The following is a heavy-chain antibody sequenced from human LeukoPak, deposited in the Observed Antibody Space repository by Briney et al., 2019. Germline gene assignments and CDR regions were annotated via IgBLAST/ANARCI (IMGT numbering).Heavy chain of an antibody. J-gene: IGHJ4*02. CDR3: AKPTYYSSDPFDY. Sequence: PGGSLRLSCAASGFTFSTYAMTWVRQAPGKGLEWVSVISASGGTTHYADSVKGRFTISRDNSKNTLYLQMNSLRAEDTAVYYCAKPTYYSSDPFDYWGQGTLVTVSS. CDR1: GFTFSTYA. V-gene: IGHV3-23*01. CDR2: ISASGGTT. D-gene: IGHD3-22*01.